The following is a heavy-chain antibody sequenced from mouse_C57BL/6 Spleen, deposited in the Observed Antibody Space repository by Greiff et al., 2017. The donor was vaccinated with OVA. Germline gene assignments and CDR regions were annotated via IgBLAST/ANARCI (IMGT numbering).Heavy chain of an antibody. CDR3: AREGNWDRYFDV. CDR2: INPNNGGT. Sequence: EVQLQQSGPELVKPGASVKMSCKASGYTFTDYNMHWVKQSHGKSLEWIGYINPNNGGTSYNQKFKGKATLTVNKSSSTAYMELRSLTSEDSAVYDCAREGNWDRYFDVWGTGTTVTVSS. V-gene: IGHV1-22*01. J-gene: IGHJ1*03. CDR1: GYTFTDYN. D-gene: IGHD4-1*01.